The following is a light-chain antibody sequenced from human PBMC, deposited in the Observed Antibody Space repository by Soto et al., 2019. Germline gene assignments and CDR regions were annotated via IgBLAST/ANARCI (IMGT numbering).Light chain of an antibody. CDR1: QSVSSY. V-gene: IGKV3-11*01. CDR3: QQRSNFMYT. Sequence: EIVLTQSPATLSLSPGERVTLSCRASQSVSSYLAWYLQQPGQAPRLLIYDASNRATGIPARFSGSGSGTDFTLTISSLEPEDFAVYYCQQRSNFMYTFGQGTKLEIK. CDR2: DAS. J-gene: IGKJ2*01.